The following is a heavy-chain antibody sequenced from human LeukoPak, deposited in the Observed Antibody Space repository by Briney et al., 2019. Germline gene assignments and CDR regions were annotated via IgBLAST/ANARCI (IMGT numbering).Heavy chain of an antibody. D-gene: IGHD2-21*01. Sequence: ASVKVSCKVSGYTLTELSMHWVRQAPGKGLEWMGGFDPEDGETIYAQKNQGRVTMAEDTSTGTAYMELGSMRSEDTAVYYCATRRHCGGECYLPNWYFDLWGRDTLVAAFS. CDR3: ATRRHCGGECYLPNWYFDL. V-gene: IGHV1-24*01. J-gene: IGHJ2*01. CDR1: GYTLTELS. CDR2: FDPEDGET.